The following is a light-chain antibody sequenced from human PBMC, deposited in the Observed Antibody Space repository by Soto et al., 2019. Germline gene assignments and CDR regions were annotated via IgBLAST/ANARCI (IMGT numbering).Light chain of an antibody. CDR3: QQYDNLPVT. J-gene: IGKJ5*01. CDR2: DAS. CDR1: QDISNY. Sequence: DIQMTQSPSSLSASVGDRVTITCQASQDISNYLNWYQQKPGKAPKLLIYDASNLETGVTSRFSVSGSWTDFTFTISSLQPEDIATYYCQQYDNLPVTFGQGTRLEIK. V-gene: IGKV1-33*01.